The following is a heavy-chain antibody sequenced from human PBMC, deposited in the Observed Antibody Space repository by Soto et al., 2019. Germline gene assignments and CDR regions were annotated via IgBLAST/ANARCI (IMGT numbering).Heavy chain of an antibody. Sequence: PSETLSLTCTVSGGSISSGGYYWSWIRQHPGKGLEWIGYIYYSGSTYYNPSLKSRVTISVDTSKNQFSLKLSSVTAADTAVYYCARAAATEQQLSAIDYWGQGTLVTVSS. CDR1: GGSISSGGYY. CDR2: IYYSGST. CDR3: ARAAATEQQLSAIDY. J-gene: IGHJ4*02. V-gene: IGHV4-31*03. D-gene: IGHD6-13*01.